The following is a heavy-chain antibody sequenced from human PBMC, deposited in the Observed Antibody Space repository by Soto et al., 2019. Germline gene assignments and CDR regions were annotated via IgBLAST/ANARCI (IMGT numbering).Heavy chain of an antibody. V-gene: IGHV3-74*01. J-gene: IGHJ6*02. CDR2: INSDGSST. D-gene: IGHD3-10*01. CDR3: ARVSGVRDYYYGMDV. CDR1: GFTFSSYC. Sequence: PGGSLRLSCAASGFTFSSYCMHWVRQAPGKGLVWVSRINSDGSSTSYADSVKGRFTISRDNAKNTLYLQMNSLRAEDTAVYYCARVSGVRDYYYGMDVWGQGTTVTVSS.